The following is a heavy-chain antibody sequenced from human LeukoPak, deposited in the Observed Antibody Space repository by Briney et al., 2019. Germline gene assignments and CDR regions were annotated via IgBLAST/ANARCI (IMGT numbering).Heavy chain of an antibody. CDR1: GGSISSYY. CDR3: ARASGHHYFDY. V-gene: IGHV4-59*01. Sequence: SETLSLTCTVSGGSISSYYWSWIRQPPGKGLEWIGYIYYSGSTNYNPSLKSRVTISVDTSKNQFSLKLSSVTAADTAVYYCARASGHHYFDYWGQGTLVTVSS. CDR2: IYYSGST. J-gene: IGHJ4*02.